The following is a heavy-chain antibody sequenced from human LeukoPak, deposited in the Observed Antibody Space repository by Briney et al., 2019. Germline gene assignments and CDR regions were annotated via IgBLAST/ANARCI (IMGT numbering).Heavy chain of an antibody. J-gene: IGHJ1*01. CDR2: IYHSGST. V-gene: IGHV4-30-2*06. CDR3: AREDYCSGGSCYSGYFQH. D-gene: IGHD2-15*01. Sequence: PSETLSLTCAVSGGSVSSGGYSWSWIRQSPGKGLEWIGYIYHSGSTYYNPSLKSRVTISVDRSRNEFSLKLSSVTAADTAVYYCAREDYCSGGSCYSGYFQHWGQGTLVTVSS. CDR1: GGSVSSGGYS.